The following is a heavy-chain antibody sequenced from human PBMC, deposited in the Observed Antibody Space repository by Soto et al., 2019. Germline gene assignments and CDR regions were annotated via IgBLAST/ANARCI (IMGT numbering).Heavy chain of an antibody. CDR1: GGSISSYY. V-gene: IGHV4-59*08. CDR3: ARHGGITMIVGGGLLSAFDI. CDR2: MYYSGSS. D-gene: IGHD3-22*01. J-gene: IGHJ3*02. Sequence: QVQLQESGPGLVKPSETLSLTCTVSGGSISSYYWSWIRQPPGKGLEWIGYMYYSGSSNYNPSLKSRVTRSVDTSKNLCSRKLSSVTAADTAVYYCARHGGITMIVGGGLLSAFDIWGQGTMVTVSS.